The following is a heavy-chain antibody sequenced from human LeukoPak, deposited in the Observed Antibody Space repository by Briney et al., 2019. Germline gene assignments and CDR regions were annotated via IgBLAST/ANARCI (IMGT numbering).Heavy chain of an antibody. Sequence: PSETLSLTCTVSGGSISSYYWSWIRQPPGKGLEWIGYIYYSGSTNYNPSLKSRVTISVDTSKNQFPLKLSSVTAADTAVYYCARDRYYYGSGSYYYYYYMDVWGKGTTVTISS. CDR3: ARDRYYYGSGSYYYYYYMDV. V-gene: IGHV4-59*01. CDR2: IYYSGST. D-gene: IGHD3-10*01. J-gene: IGHJ6*03. CDR1: GGSISSYY.